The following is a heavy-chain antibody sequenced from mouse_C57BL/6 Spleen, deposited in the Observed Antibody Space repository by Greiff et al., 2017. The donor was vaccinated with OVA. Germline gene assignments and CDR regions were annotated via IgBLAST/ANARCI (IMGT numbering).Heavy chain of an antibody. D-gene: IGHD3-3*01. CDR2: IDPSDSYT. V-gene: IGHV1-69*01. Sequence: VQLQQPGAELVMPGASVKLSCKASGYTFTSYWMHWVKQRPGQGLEWIGEIDPSDSYTNYNQKFKGKSTLTVDKSSSTAYMQRSSLTSEDSAVYNCARRDTGDAMDYWGQGTSVTVSS. CDR3: ARRDTGDAMDY. CDR1: GYTFTSYW. J-gene: IGHJ4*01.